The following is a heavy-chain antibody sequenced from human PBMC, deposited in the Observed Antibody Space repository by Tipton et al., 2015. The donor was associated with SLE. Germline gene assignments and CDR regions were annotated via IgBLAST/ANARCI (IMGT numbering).Heavy chain of an antibody. CDR2: ISSSGRTI. CDR1: GFTFSHYS. D-gene: IGHD7-27*01. CDR3: ARDKNWAFES. J-gene: IGHJ4*02. Sequence: SLRLSCAASGFTFSHYSMNWVRQAPGKGLEWLLYISSSGRTIWDADSVKGRFTVSRDDDRNSLYLQMNSLRAEDTAVYFCARDKNWAFESWGRGTLVTVS. V-gene: IGHV3-48*04.